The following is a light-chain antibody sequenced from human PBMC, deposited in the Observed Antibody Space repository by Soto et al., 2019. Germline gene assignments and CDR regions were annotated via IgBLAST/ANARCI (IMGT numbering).Light chain of an antibody. CDR3: ETWDSNTRV. J-gene: IGLJ2*01. Sequence: QSVLTQSSSASASLGSSVKLTCTLSSGHRSYIVAWHQQQPGKAPRYIMKVEGSGSFSKGSGVPDRFSGSSSGADRYLTISNLQFEDEADYYCETWDSNTRVFGGGTKLTVL. CDR2: VEGSGSF. V-gene: IGLV4-60*02. CDR1: SGHRSYI.